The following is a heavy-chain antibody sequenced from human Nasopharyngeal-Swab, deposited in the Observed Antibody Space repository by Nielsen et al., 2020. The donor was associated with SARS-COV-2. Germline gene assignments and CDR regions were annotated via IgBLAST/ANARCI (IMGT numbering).Heavy chain of an antibody. V-gene: IGHV3-74*01. D-gene: IGHD6-19*01. J-gene: IGHJ1*01. Sequence: GGSLRLSCAASGFTFSSYWMHWVRQAPGKGLVWVSRINSDGSSTSYADSVKGRFTISRDNAKNTLYLQMNSLRAEDTAVYYCARDLAVAGTDEYFQHWGQGTLVTVSS. CDR3: ARDLAVAGTDEYFQH. CDR1: GFTFSSYW. CDR2: INSDGSST.